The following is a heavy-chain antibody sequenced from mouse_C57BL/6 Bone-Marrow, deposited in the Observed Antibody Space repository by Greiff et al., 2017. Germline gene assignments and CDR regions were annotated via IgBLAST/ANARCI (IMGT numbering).Heavy chain of an antibody. CDR1: GFNIKDDY. V-gene: IGHV14-4*01. D-gene: IGHD1-1*01. Sequence: EVKLMESGAELVRPGASVKLSCTASGFNIKDDYMHWVKQRPEQGLEWIGWIDPENGDTEYASKFQGKATITAHTSSITAYLQLSSLTSEDTAVYYCTTVVHYWGQGTTLTVSS. CDR3: TTVVHY. J-gene: IGHJ2*01. CDR2: IDPENGDT.